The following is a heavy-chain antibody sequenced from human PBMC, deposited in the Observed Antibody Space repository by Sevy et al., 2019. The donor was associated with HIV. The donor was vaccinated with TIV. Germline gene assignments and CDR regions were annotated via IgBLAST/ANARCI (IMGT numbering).Heavy chain of an antibody. CDR2: ISYDGSNK. CDR3: ALYYYDSSGYYY. J-gene: IGHJ4*02. Sequence: GGSLRLSCAASEFTFSSYAMHWVRQAPGKGLEWVAVISYDGSNKYYADSVKGRFTISRDNSKNTLYLQMNSLRAEDTAVYYCALYYYDSSGYYYWGQGTLVTVSS. D-gene: IGHD3-22*01. V-gene: IGHV3-30-3*01. CDR1: EFTFSSYA.